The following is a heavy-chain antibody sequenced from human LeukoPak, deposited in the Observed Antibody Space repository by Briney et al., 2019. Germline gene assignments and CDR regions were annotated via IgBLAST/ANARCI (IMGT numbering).Heavy chain of an antibody. D-gene: IGHD5-12*01. CDR1: SYSISSGYY. CDR2: ISTSGST. CDR3: TRDSSGYDWFYDY. J-gene: IGHJ4*02. Sequence: SETLSLTCTVSSYSISSGYYWSWIRQPAGKGLEWIGRISTSGSTNYNPSLKSRVTMSVDTSKNQFSLMLSSVTAADTAVYYCTRDSSGYDWFYDYWGQGTLVTVFS. V-gene: IGHV4-61*02.